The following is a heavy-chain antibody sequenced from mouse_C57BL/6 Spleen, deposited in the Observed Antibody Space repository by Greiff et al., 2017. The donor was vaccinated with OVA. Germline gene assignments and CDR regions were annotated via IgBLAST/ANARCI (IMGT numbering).Heavy chain of an antibody. CDR2: ISNGGGST. J-gene: IGHJ4*01. Sequence: EVKVVESGGGLVQPGGSLKLSCAASGFTFSDYYMYWVRQTPEKRLEWVAYISNGGGSTYYPDTVKGRFTISRDNAKNTLYLQMSRLKSEDTAMYYCARHGTGIAMDYWGQGTSVTVSS. CDR1: GFTFSDYY. V-gene: IGHV5-12*01. D-gene: IGHD4-1*01. CDR3: ARHGTGIAMDY.